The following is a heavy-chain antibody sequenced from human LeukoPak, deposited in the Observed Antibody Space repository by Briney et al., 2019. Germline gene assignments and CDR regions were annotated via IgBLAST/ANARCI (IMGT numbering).Heavy chain of an antibody. CDR2: VTGSGGST. Sequence: GGSLRLSCAASGFTFSSYAMSWVRQAPGKGLEWVSTVTGSGGSTFYAGSVKGRFTISRDNSKNTLYLHMNSLRAEDTAVYYCARDYGGSSPFDYWGQGTLVTVSS. J-gene: IGHJ4*02. D-gene: IGHD4-23*01. CDR1: GFTFSSYA. V-gene: IGHV3-23*01. CDR3: ARDYGGSSPFDY.